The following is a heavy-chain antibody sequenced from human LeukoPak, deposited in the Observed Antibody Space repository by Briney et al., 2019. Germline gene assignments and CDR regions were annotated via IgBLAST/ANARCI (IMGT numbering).Heavy chain of an antibody. CDR1: GFNVSANS. J-gene: IGHJ4*02. V-gene: IGHV3-53*01. CDR3: ASAPHALWFGGGSFDY. CDR2: IYSTAIT. D-gene: IGHD3-10*01. Sequence: PGGSLRLSCAASGFNVSANSMIWVRQAPGKGLEWVSVIYSTAITAYVDSVKGRFTISRDNSKNTLALQMNSLRVEDTAVYYCASAPHALWFGGGSFDYWGQGTLVTVSS.